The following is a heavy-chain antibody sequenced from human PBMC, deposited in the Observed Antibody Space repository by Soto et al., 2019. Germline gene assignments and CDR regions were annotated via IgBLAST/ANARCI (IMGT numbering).Heavy chain of an antibody. D-gene: IGHD3-9*01. CDR1: GYVFTGYY. CDR2: INPNSGDT. CDR3: ARDARGTRGFDEMDI. J-gene: IGHJ6*02. Sequence: GASVELCWTACGYVFTGYYMHWVRQAPGRGLEWMGWINPNSGDTEYAQNFQGRVTMTRDTSFNLVYMEMSGLMSDDTAVYYCARDARGTRGFDEMDIWGQGTTVTVSS. V-gene: IGHV1-2*02.